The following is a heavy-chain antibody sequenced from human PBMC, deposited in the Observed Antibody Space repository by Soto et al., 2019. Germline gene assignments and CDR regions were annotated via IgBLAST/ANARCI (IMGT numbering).Heavy chain of an antibody. CDR1: GGSISSGGYY. CDR2: IYYSGST. Sequence: QVQLQESGPGLVKPSQTLSLTCTVSGGSISSGGYYWSWIRQQPGKGLEWIGYIYYSGSTYYNPSFKSRVTISVDTSKNQFSLKLSSVSAADTAVYYCARGLRFLEWLPTDYWGQGTLVTVSS. CDR3: ARGLRFLEWLPTDY. V-gene: IGHV4-31*03. D-gene: IGHD3-3*01. J-gene: IGHJ4*02.